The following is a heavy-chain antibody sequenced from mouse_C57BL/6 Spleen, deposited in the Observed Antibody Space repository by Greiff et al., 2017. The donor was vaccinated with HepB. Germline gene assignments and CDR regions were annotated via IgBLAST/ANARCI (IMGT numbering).Heavy chain of an antibody. CDR2: ISSGGDYI. CDR1: GFTFSSYA. V-gene: IGHV5-9-1*02. Sequence: EVHLVESGEGLVKPGGSLKLSCAASGFTFSSYAMSWVRQTPEKRLEWVAYISSGGDYIYYADTVKGRFTISRDNARNTLYLQMSSLKSEDTAMYYCTRDSYYYGSSSYWYFDVWGTRTTVTVSS. J-gene: IGHJ1*03. D-gene: IGHD1-1*01. CDR3: TRDSYYYGSSSYWYFDV.